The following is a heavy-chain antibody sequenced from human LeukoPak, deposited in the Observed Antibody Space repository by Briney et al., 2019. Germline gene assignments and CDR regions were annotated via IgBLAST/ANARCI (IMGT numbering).Heavy chain of an antibody. J-gene: IGHJ4*02. Sequence: ASVKVSCKASGGTFSDHAVSWVRQAPGQGLEWMGRIIPLLGVRSYAQKFQDRVTVSADKSTSTAYMELSSLRSEDSALYYCAIIAVGGVDPFDSWGQGTLVTVSS. V-gene: IGHV1-69*04. CDR3: AIIAVGGVDPFDS. D-gene: IGHD6-19*01. CDR1: GGTFSDHA. CDR2: IIPLLGVR.